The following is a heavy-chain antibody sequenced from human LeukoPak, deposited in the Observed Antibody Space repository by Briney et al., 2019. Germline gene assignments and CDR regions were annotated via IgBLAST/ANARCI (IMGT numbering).Heavy chain of an antibody. CDR2: IIPIFGTA. Sequence: ASVTVSCKASGGTFSSYAISWVRQAPGQGLEWMGGIIPIFGTANYAQKFQGRVTITADESTSTAYMELSSLRSEDTAVYFCARDKGQDDYYDSSGFFDYWGQGTLVTVSS. CDR3: ARDKGQDDYYDSSGFFDY. J-gene: IGHJ4*02. D-gene: IGHD3-22*01. V-gene: IGHV1-69*01. CDR1: GGTFSSYA.